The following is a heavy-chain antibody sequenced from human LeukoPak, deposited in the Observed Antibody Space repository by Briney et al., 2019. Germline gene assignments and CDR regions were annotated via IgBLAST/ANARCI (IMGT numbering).Heavy chain of an antibody. CDR1: GFTFSSYA. J-gene: IGHJ4*02. Sequence: GGSLRLSCAASGFTFSSYAMSWVRQAPGQGLEWVSTISGSGDSTYYADSVKGRFTISRDNSKNTLYLQMNSLRAEDTAIYYCAKATFGTIPTDYWGQGTLVTVSS. D-gene: IGHD1-7*01. CDR2: ISGSGDST. CDR3: AKATFGTIPTDY. V-gene: IGHV3-23*01.